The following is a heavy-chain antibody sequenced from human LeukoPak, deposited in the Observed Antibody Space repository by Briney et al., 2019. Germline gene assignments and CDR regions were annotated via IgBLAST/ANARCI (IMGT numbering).Heavy chain of an antibody. J-gene: IGHJ4*02. CDR3: ARGIDFWSGYYYFDY. CDR2: IYYSGST. CDR1: GGSISSYY. V-gene: IGHV4-59*01. Sequence: SETLSLTCTVSGGSISSYYWGWIRQPPGKGLEWIGYIYYSGSTNYNPSLKSRVTISVDTSKNQFCLKLSSVTAAHTAVYYCARGIDFWSGYYYFDYWGQGTLVTVSS. D-gene: IGHD3-3*01.